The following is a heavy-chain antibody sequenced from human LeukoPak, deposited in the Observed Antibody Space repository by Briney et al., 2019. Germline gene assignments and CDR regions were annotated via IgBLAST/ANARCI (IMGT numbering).Heavy chain of an antibody. CDR2: IYYSGST. J-gene: IGHJ4*02. Sequence: SETLSLTCTVSGGSISSSSYYWGWIRQPPGKGLEWIGSIYYSGSTYYNPSLKSRVTISVDTSKNQFSLKLSSVTAADTAVYYCARPGSWFGGHLYFDYWGQGTLVTVSS. CDR3: ARPGSWFGGHLYFDY. CDR1: GGSISSSSYY. V-gene: IGHV4-39*01. D-gene: IGHD3-10*01.